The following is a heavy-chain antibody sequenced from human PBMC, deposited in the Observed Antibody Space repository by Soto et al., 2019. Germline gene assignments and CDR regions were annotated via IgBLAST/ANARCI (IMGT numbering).Heavy chain of an antibody. D-gene: IGHD3-9*01. V-gene: IGHV5-51*01. CDR2: IQPGDSDT. CDR3: ARRGSTPCGLTRFEWFDP. CDR1: GYIFADFW. Sequence: WDALKISCKGSGYIFADFWIGWVRHMPGKGLEWVGIIQPGDSDTRYSPSLQGQVTISADKSVSTIYSQRNSLKASDTAIYYCARRGSTPCGLTRFEWFDPWGQGALVNVSS. J-gene: IGHJ5*02.